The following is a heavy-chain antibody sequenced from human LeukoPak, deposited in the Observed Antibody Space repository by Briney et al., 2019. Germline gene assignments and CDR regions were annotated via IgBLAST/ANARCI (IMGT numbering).Heavy chain of an antibody. CDR2: IYSSGST. D-gene: IGHD6-19*01. V-gene: IGHV4-59*08. Sequence: PSETLSLTCTVSGGFISSYYWTWIRQPPGKGLEWIGQIYSSGSTNYNPSLKSRVTISVDTSKNQFSLELNSVTAADTALYYCARRSSSTGWSFDYWGQGTLVAVSS. CDR1: GGFISSYY. J-gene: IGHJ4*02. CDR3: ARRSSSTGWSFDY.